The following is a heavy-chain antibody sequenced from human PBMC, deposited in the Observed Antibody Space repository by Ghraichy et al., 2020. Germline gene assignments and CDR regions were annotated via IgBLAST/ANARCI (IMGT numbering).Heavy chain of an antibody. CDR2: IRGSGGTRNYA. V-gene: IGHV3-23*01. D-gene: IGHD4-17*01. CDR1: GFTFSNYA. CDR3: GRDPNGDYFGAFDM. Sequence: GGSLRLSCAASGFTFSNYAMTWVRQAPGTGLEWVSSIRGSGGTRNYADYADSVRGRFTISRDNSKNTLYLQMNSLRAEDTAVYYCGRDPNGDYFGAFDMWGQGTMVTVSS. J-gene: IGHJ3*02.